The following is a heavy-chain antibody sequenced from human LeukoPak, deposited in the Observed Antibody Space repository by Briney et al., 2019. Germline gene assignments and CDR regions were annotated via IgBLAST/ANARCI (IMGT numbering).Heavy chain of an antibody. CDR1: GFTFSSYA. J-gene: IGHJ4*02. V-gene: IGHV3-23*01. CDR3: AKDGRYYDNSGYYFGDYFDY. CDR2: ISGSGGST. Sequence: GGSLRLSCAASGFTFSSYAMNCVRQAPGKGLEWVSAISGSGGSTYYADSVKGRFTISRDNSKNTLYLQMNSLRAEDTAVYYCAKDGRYYDNSGYYFGDYFDYWGQGTLVTVSS. D-gene: IGHD3-22*01.